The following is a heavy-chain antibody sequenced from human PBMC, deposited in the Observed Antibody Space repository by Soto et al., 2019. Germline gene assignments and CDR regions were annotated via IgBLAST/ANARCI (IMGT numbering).Heavy chain of an antibody. CDR1: GGSISSGDYY. D-gene: IGHD1-26*01. Sequence: SETLSLTCTVSGGSISSGDYYWSWIRQPPGKGLEWIGYIYYSGSTYYNPSLKSRVTISVDTSKNQFSLKLSSVTAADTAVYYCASSGSYYRWAFDIWGQGTMVTVSS. CDR3: ASSGSYYRWAFDI. J-gene: IGHJ3*02. CDR2: IYYSGST. V-gene: IGHV4-30-4*01.